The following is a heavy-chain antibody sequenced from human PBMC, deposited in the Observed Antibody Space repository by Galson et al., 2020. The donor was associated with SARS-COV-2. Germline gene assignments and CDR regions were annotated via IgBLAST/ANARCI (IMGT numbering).Heavy chain of an antibody. J-gene: IGHJ4*02. V-gene: IGHV3-7*01. CDR3: ARGGPLWFGDSTPSHFDY. Sequence: PGGSLRLSCEASGFTFRNYWMTWVRQAPGKGLEWVANIKENGSEKDYVDSVKGRFTISRDNAKNSLYLQMNSLRAEDTAVYYCARGGPLWFGDSTPSHFDYWGPGTLVTVSS. D-gene: IGHD3-10*01. CDR2: IKENGSEK. CDR1: GFTFRNYW.